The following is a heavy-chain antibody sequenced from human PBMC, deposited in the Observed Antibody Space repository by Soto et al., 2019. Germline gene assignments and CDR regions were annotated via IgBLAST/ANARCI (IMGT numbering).Heavy chain of an antibody. D-gene: IGHD3-3*01. CDR2: ISGSGGST. V-gene: IGHV3-23*01. Sequence: GGSLRLSCAASGFTFSSYAMSWVRQAPGKGLEWVSAISGSGGSTYYADSVKGRFTISRDNSKNTLYLQMNSLRAEDTAVYYCAKIPRDYDFWSGPQTLFDYWGQGTLVTVSS. J-gene: IGHJ4*02. CDR3: AKIPRDYDFWSGPQTLFDY. CDR1: GFTFSSYA.